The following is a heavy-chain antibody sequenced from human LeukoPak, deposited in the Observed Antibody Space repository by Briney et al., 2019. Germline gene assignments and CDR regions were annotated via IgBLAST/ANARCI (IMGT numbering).Heavy chain of an antibody. CDR2: IYTSGST. V-gene: IGHV4-4*07. Sequence: SETLSLTCTVSGGSISSYYWSWIRQPAGKGLEWIGRIYTSGSTNYNPSLKSRVTMSVDTSKNQFSLKLSSVTAADTAVYYCARDKVITGTQIAFDIWGQGTMVTVSS. J-gene: IGHJ3*02. CDR1: GGSISSYY. D-gene: IGHD1-7*01. CDR3: ARDKVITGTQIAFDI.